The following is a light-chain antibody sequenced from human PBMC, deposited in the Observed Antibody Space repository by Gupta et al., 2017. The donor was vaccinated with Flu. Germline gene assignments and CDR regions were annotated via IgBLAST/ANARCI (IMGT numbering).Light chain of an antibody. CDR3: CSYAGSSTVV. V-gene: IGLV2-23*01. CDR2: EGS. Sequence: QSALTQPASVSGSPGQSTTFSCTGTSSDVGSYNLVSWYQQHPGKAPKLMIYEGSKRPSGVSNRFSGSKSGNTASLTISGLQVEDEADYYCCSYAGSSTVVFGGGTKLTVL. J-gene: IGLJ2*01. CDR1: SSDVGSYNL.